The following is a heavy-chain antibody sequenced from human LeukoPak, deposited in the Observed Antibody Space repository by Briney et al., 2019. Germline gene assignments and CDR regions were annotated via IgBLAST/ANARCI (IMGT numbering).Heavy chain of an antibody. V-gene: IGHV3-53*01. CDR2: IYSGGST. CDR3: ARDSLPYGSGSD. D-gene: IGHD3-10*01. CDR1: GFTFSSYA. Sequence: PGGSLRLSCAASGFTFSSYAMSWVRQAPGKGLEWVSVIYSGGSTYYADSVKGRFTISRDNSKNTLYLQMNSLRAEDTAVYYCARDSLPYGSGSDWGQGTLVTVSS. J-gene: IGHJ4*02.